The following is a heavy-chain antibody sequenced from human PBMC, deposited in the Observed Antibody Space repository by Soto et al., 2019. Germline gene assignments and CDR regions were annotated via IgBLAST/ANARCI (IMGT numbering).Heavy chain of an antibody. V-gene: IGHV1-24*01. J-gene: IGHJ6*02. CDR1: GYTLTELS. D-gene: IGHD3-3*01. CDR2: FDPEDGET. Sequence: ASVKVSCKVSGYTLTELSMHWVRQAPGKGLEWMGGFDPEDGETIYAQKFQGRVTMTEDTSTDTAYMELSSLRSEDTAVYYCATMARRAYDFWSGYSPPLPYYGMDVWGQGTTVTVSS. CDR3: ATMARRAYDFWSGYSPPLPYYGMDV.